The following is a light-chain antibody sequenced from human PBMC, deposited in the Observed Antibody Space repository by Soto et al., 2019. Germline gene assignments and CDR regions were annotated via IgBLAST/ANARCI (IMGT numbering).Light chain of an antibody. CDR2: WAS. Sequence: DIVMTQSPDSLAVSLGERATINCKSSQSVLYSSNNKNYLAWYQQKPGQPPKLLIYWASTRESGVPDRFSGSGSGTDFTLTISSLQAEDVAVYYRQQYHSTPLTFGGGTKVDIK. CDR3: QQYHSTPLT. V-gene: IGKV4-1*01. J-gene: IGKJ4*01. CDR1: QSVLYSSNNKNY.